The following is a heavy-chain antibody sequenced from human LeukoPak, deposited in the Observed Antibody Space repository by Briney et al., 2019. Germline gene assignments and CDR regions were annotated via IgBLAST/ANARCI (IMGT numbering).Heavy chain of an antibody. Sequence: SVKVSCKASGGTFSSYAISWVGQAGGQGGEGMGGIIPILGIANYSQQFHRRVTIPADKSTSPAYMELSSLRSEDPAVYYCARDYPVPPYYYGMHVWGQGTTVTVSS. J-gene: IGHJ6*02. D-gene: IGHD6-6*01. V-gene: IGHV1-69*04. CDR1: GGTFSSYA. CDR3: ARDYPVPPYYYGMHV. CDR2: IIPILGIA.